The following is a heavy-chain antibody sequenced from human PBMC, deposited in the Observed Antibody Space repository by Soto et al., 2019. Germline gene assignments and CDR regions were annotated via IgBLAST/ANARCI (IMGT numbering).Heavy chain of an antibody. V-gene: IGHV1-2*02. D-gene: IGHD5-18*01. CDR1: GYTFTGYF. J-gene: IGHJ5*02. CDR3: ARVGKVMVTGWFDP. Sequence: QVQLVQSGAEVKKPGASVKVSCKASGYTFTGYFMHWVRQAPGQGLEWMGWINPNSGGTNNAQKFQGRVTMTRDTSISTAYMELSRLRSDDTAVYYCARVGKVMVTGWFDPWGQGTLVTVSS. CDR2: INPNSGGT.